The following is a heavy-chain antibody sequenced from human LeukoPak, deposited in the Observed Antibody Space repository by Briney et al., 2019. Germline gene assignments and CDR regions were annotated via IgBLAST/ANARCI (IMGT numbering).Heavy chain of an antibody. V-gene: IGHV5-51*01. CDR3: ARRRYSEYYWYFDL. CDR2: IYPGDSDT. J-gene: IGHJ2*01. Sequence: GESLKISCKGSGYSFTSYWIGWVRQTPGKGLEWMGTIYPGDSDTRYSPSFQGQVTISADKSISTAYLQWSSLKASDTAMYYCARRRYSEYYWYFDLWGRGTLVAVSS. CDR1: GYSFTSYW. D-gene: IGHD4-11*01.